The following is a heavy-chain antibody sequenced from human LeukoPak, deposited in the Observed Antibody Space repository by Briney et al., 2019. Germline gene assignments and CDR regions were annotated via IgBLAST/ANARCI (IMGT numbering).Heavy chain of an antibody. CDR1: GFTFSSYG. Sequence: PGRSLRLSCAASGFTFSSYGMHWVRQAPGKGLEWVAVIWYDGSSEYYADSVKGRFTISRDNSKNTLYLQMNSLRADDTAVYYCARDHTNSWYYFDSWGQGTLVTVSS. CDR3: ARDHTNSWYYFDS. V-gene: IGHV3-33*01. J-gene: IGHJ4*02. D-gene: IGHD6-13*01. CDR2: IWYDGSSE.